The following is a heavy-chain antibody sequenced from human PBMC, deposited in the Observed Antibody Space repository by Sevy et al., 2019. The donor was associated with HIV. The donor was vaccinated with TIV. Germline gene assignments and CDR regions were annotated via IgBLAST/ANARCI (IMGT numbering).Heavy chain of an antibody. J-gene: IGHJ6*02. D-gene: IGHD4-4*01. Sequence: GGSLRLSCAASGFIFSNHGMHWVRQAPGKGLEWVARIWYDGSDTYYGESVKGRFTISRDNSKNTVDLQMNSLRVEDTPAYYCARDVDSNYDGIDAWGQGTTVTVSS. CDR3: ARDVDSNYDGIDA. V-gene: IGHV3-33*01. CDR2: IWYDGSDT. CDR1: GFIFSNHG.